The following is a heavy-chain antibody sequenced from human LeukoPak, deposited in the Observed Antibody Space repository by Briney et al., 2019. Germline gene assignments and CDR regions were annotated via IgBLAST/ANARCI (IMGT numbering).Heavy chain of an antibody. Sequence: SETLSLTCAVSGGSISSGGYSWSWIRQPPGKGLEWIGYIYHSGSTYYNPSLKSRVTISVDRSKNQFSLKLSSVTAADTAVYYCARGPKTVDAFDIWGQGTMVTVSS. CDR3: ARGPKTVDAFDI. J-gene: IGHJ3*02. CDR1: GGSISSGGYS. CDR2: IYHSGST. V-gene: IGHV4-30-2*01.